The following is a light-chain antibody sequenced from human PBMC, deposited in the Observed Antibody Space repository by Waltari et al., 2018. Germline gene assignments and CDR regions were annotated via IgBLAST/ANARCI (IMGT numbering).Light chain of an antibody. CDR3: YSYAGSYSVV. J-gene: IGLJ2*01. CDR1: SSDVGSYTF. CDR2: DVS. V-gene: IGLV2-11*01. Sequence: QSALTQPRSVSGSPGQSVTISCTGTSSDVGSYTFVSWYQQHPGKAPKLMIYDVSKRPSGVPDRFSGSKSGNTASLTISGLQAEDEADYYCYSYAGSYSVVFGGGTKLTVL.